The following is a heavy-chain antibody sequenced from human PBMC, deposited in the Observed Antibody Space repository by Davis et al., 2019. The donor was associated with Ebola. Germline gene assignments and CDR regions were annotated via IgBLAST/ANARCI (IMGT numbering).Heavy chain of an antibody. Sequence: GGSLRLSCAASGFTFSTYAMTWVRQAPGKGLEWVSLISESGAFTYYAESVQGRFTISRDNSKNTLYLQMNSLRAEDTAVYYCAKDRSRWDSRTDVFDMWGQGTMVTVSS. CDR2: ISESGAFT. CDR3: AKDRSRWDSRTDVFDM. J-gene: IGHJ3*02. D-gene: IGHD1-26*01. V-gene: IGHV3-23*01. CDR1: GFTFSTYA.